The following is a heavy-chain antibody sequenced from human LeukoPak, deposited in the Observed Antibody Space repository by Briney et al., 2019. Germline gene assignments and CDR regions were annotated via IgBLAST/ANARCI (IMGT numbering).Heavy chain of an antibody. CDR2: IGNSSSYI. V-gene: IGHV3-21*04. CDR1: GFTFSSYS. J-gene: IGHJ3*02. Sequence: GGSLRLSCAASGFTFSSYSMNWVRQAPGKGLEWVSSIGNSSSYIYYADSVKGRFSISRDNAKNSLYLQMNSLRAEDTALYHCARAVYYDFWSGSPDDAFDIWGQGTMVTVSS. D-gene: IGHD3-3*01. CDR3: ARAVYYDFWSGSPDDAFDI.